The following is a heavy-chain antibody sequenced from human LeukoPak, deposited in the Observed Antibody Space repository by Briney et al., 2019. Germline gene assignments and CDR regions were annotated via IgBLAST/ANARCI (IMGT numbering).Heavy chain of an antibody. Sequence: PGGSLRLSCAASGFTFSNYYMNWVRQAPGKGLEWVSSISSSSSYIYYADSVKGRFTISRDNAKNSLYLQMNSLRAEDTAVYYCAAIRCCSSTSCYLPWGQGTLVTVSS. CDR3: AAIRCCSSTSCYLP. D-gene: IGHD2-2*01. V-gene: IGHV3-21*01. J-gene: IGHJ5*02. CDR1: GFTFSNYY. CDR2: ISSSSSYI.